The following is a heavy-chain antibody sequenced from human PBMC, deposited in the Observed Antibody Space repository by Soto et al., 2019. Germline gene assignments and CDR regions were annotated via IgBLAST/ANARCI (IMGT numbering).Heavy chain of an antibody. D-gene: IGHD3-10*01. CDR1: GDSIRRGNHY. CDR2: IYYGWST. Sequence: SETLSLTCTLSGDSIRRGNHYWSWIRQAPEKGMEWIGYIYYGWSTYHSPSFQGQVTISADKSISTAFLQWSSLQASDTAIYYCARRSLTMPRTFNHMDVWGQGTTVTAS. CDR3: ARRSLTMPRTFNHMDV. V-gene: IGHV4-30-4*01. J-gene: IGHJ6*02.